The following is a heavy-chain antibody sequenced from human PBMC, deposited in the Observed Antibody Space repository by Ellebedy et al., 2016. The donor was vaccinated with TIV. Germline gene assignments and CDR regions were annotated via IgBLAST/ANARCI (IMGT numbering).Heavy chain of an antibody. D-gene: IGHD6-19*01. CDR2: INQSGSA. CDR3: AEGRSGWYYFDY. Sequence: ESLKISCAASGVSFSRYRMSWVRQAPGKGLEWIGEINQSGSATYNPSLKGRVTISVDMSKNQFSLRLTSVTAADTAVYYCAEGRSGWYYFDYWGQGTLVTVSS. J-gene: IGHJ4*02. CDR1: GVSFSRYR. V-gene: IGHV4-34*08.